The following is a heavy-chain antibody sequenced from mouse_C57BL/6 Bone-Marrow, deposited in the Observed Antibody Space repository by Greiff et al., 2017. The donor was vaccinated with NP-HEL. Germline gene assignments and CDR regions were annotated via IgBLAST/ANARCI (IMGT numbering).Heavy chain of an antibody. J-gene: IGHJ3*01. V-gene: IGHV1-50*01. Sequence: VKLQQSGAELVKPGASVKLSCKASGYTFTSYWMQWVKQRPGQGLEWIGEIDPSDSYTNYNQKFKGKATLTVDTSSSTAYMQLSSLTSEDSAVYYCARYPFAYWGQGTLVTVSA. CDR3: ARYPFAY. CDR2: IDPSDSYT. CDR1: GYTFTSYW.